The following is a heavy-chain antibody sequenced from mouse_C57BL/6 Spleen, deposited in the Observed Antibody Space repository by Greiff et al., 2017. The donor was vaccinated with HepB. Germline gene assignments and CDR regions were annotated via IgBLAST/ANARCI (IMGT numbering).Heavy chain of an antibody. J-gene: IGHJ2*01. D-gene: IGHD1-1*01. Sequence: VQLQQPGAELVKPGASVKMSCKASGYTFPSYWLTWVRQRPGQGLAWIGDIYPGSGSTNYNEKFKSKATLTVDTSSSTAYMQLSSLTSEDSAVYYWARTGRSRSYFDYWGQGTTLTVSS. V-gene: IGHV1-55*01. CDR3: ARTGRSRSYFDY. CDR1: GYTFPSYW. CDR2: IYPGSGST.